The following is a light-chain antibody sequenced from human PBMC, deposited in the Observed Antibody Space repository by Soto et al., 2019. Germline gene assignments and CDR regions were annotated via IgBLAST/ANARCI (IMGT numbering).Light chain of an antibody. V-gene: IGKV2-30*02. CDR1: ERLVHRDGNTY. CDR2: KVS. CDR3: MQGSHWPPIT. J-gene: IGKJ5*01. Sequence: DVVVTQSPLSLPVTLGQAASISLISSERLVHRDGNTYLSWFRQRPGQSPRRLIYKVSNREAGVPDRFSGSGSGTDFTLKISRVEAEDVGLYYCMQGSHWPPITFGQGTRLEIK.